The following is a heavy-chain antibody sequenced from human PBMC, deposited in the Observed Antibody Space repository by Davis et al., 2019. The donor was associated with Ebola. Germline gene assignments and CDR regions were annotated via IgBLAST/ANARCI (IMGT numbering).Heavy chain of an antibody. Sequence: GGSLRLSCAASGSTFSSYGMHWVRQAPGKGLEWVAFISYDGSNKYYADSVKGRFTISRDNSKNTLYLQMNSLRAEDTAVYYCARDVTYCSSTSCYWVGRFMDVWGQGTTVTVS. CDR3: ARDVTYCSSTSCYWVGRFMDV. V-gene: IGHV3-30*03. J-gene: IGHJ6*02. CDR1: GSTFSSYG. CDR2: ISYDGSNK. D-gene: IGHD2-2*01.